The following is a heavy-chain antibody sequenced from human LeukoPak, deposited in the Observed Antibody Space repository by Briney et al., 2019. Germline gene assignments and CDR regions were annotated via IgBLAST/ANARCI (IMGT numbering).Heavy chain of an antibody. J-gene: IGHJ4*02. D-gene: IGHD4-23*01. CDR1: GDSITSTSYY. Sequence: SETLSLTCSVSGDSITSTSYYWGWVRQPPEKGLEWIGSVYYTGGTYYSPSLKSRVTISVDTSKNQFSLKLSSVTAADTAVYYCARHDYGGNTDYWGQGTLVTVSS. CDR3: ARHDYGGNTDY. V-gene: IGHV4-39*01. CDR2: VYYTGGT.